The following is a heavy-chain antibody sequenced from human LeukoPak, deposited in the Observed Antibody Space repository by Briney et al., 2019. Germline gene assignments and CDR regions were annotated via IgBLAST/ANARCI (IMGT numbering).Heavy chain of an antibody. D-gene: IGHD4-17*01. J-gene: IGHJ4*02. V-gene: IGHV3-21*01. CDR2: ISSSSSYI. CDR3: ARRTVTEYYFDY. Sequence: PGGSLRLSCAASGFTFSSYSMNWVRQAPGKGLEWVSSISSSSSYIYYADSVKGRFTISRDNPKNTLYLQMNSLRPEDTAVYYCARRTVTEYYFDYWGQGALVTVSS. CDR1: GFTFSSYS.